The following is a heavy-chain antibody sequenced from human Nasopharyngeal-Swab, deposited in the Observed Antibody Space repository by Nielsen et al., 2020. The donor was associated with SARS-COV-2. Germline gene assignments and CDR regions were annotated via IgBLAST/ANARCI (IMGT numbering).Heavy chain of an antibody. V-gene: IGHV4-59*01. CDR2: IYHTGTT. J-gene: IGHJ6*03. Sequence: GSLRLSCTVSGVSISSYYWSWIRQAPGKGLEWIGYIYHTGTTNYNPSLRNRVTISIDTYRKQSSLTLNSVTAADTAVYYCARSRMFLGGAYYYYYYMDVWGKGTTVTVSS. D-gene: IGHD3-16*01. CDR3: ARSRMFLGGAYYYYYYMDV. CDR1: GVSISSYY.